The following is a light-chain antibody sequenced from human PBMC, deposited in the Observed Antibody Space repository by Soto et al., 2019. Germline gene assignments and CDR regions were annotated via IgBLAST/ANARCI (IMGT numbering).Light chain of an antibody. Sequence: EIVMTQSPATLSVSPGERATLSCRASQSVGSNLAWYQQKPGQAPRLLIYGASTRATGIPARFSGSGSGTWFTRPISILQSEDFAIYFCQQYNNWPPDRTFGQGTKVEIK. V-gene: IGKV3-15*01. CDR2: GAS. J-gene: IGKJ1*01. CDR1: QSVGSN. CDR3: QQYNNWPPDRT.